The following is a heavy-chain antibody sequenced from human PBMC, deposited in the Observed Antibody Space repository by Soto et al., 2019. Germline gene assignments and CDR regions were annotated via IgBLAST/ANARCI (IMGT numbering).Heavy chain of an antibody. Sequence: QSGGSLRLSCEASGFNFKKFAMGWVRQAPGEGLEWVSGISCCGGSTFYADSVKGRFSLARDDSKNTLSLQLNSLRVEDTAHYYCAKADGEQWLMPHLDNWGQGTQVTVS. CDR1: GFNFKKFA. D-gene: IGHD6-19*01. V-gene: IGHV3-23*01. CDR2: ISCCGGST. CDR3: AKADGEQWLMPHLDN. J-gene: IGHJ1*01.